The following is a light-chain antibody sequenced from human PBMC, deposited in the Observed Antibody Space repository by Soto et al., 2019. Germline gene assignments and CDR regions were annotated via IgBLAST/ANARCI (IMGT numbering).Light chain of an antibody. CDR1: QSISSW. Sequence: DIQMTQSPSTLSASVGDRVTITCRASQSISSWLAWYQQKPGKAPKLLIYKASSLERGVPSRFSGRGSGTEFPLAISRLLPDDFATYCCQQYNSDSKLSFGGGTKVE. CDR3: QQYNSDSKLS. V-gene: IGKV1-5*03. J-gene: IGKJ4*01. CDR2: KAS.